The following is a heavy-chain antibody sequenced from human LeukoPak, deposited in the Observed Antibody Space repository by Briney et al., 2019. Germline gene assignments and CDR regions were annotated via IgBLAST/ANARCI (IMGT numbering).Heavy chain of an antibody. CDR3: AKVVSGWYAYYFDY. J-gene: IGHJ4*02. Sequence: GGSLRLSCTASGFTFSSYAMSWVRQAPGKGLEWVSAISGSGGSTYYADSVKGRFTISRDNSKNTLYLQMNSLRAEDTAVYYCAKVVSGWYAYYFDYWGQGTLVTVSS. V-gene: IGHV3-23*01. D-gene: IGHD6-19*01. CDR2: ISGSGGST. CDR1: GFTFSSYA.